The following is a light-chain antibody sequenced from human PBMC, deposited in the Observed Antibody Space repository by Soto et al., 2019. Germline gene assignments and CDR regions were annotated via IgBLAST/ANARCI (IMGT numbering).Light chain of an antibody. CDR2: GVT. CDR1: RSDIGAYGY. V-gene: IGLV2-14*03. J-gene: IGLJ2*01. Sequence: QSVLTQPASVSGSPGQSITISCTGTRSDIGAYGYVSWYQQHPGKAPKLMIYGVTDRPSGVSNRFSGSKSGNTASLTISGLQAEDEANYHSSSSTSSTPPIFGGGTKLTVL. CDR3: SSSTSSTPPI.